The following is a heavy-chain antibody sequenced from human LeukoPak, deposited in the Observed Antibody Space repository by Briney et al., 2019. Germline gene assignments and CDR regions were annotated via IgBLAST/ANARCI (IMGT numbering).Heavy chain of an antibody. D-gene: IGHD5-18*01. V-gene: IGHV3-21*01. CDR2: ISSSSSYI. Sequence: GGSLRLSCAASGFTFSSYSMNWVRQAPGKGLEWVSSISSSSSYIYYADSVKGRFTISGDNAKNSLYLQMNSLRAEDTAVYYCAREDTAMVIPFDYWGQGTLVTVSS. CDR3: AREDTAMVIPFDY. J-gene: IGHJ4*02. CDR1: GFTFSSYS.